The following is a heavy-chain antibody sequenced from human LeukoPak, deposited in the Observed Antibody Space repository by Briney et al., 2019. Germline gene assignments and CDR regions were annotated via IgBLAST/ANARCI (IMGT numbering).Heavy chain of an antibody. CDR1: GYTFTGYY. CDR3: ARAHDYSNSRWFDP. CDR2: INPNSGGT. D-gene: IGHD4-11*01. V-gene: IGHV1-2*04. J-gene: IGHJ5*02. Sequence: ASVKVSCKASGYTFTGYYMHWVRQAPGQGLEWMGWINPNSGGTNYAQKFQGWVTMTRDTSTSTAYMELSSLRSEDTAVYYCARAHDYSNSRWFDPWGQGTLVTVSS.